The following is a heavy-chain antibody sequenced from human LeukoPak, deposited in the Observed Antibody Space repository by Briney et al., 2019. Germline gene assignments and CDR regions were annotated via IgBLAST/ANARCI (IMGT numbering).Heavy chain of an antibody. CDR2: INPNSGGT. J-gene: IGHJ6*03. Sequence: GASVKVSCKASGYTFTGYYMHWVRQAPGQGLEWMGWINPNSGGTNYAQKFQGRVTMTRDTSISTAYMELSRLRSDDTAVYYCARMGLRGYYYYYMDVWGKGTTVTISS. CDR3: ARMGLRGYYYYYMDV. V-gene: IGHV1-2*02. CDR1: GYTFTGYY. D-gene: IGHD5-12*01.